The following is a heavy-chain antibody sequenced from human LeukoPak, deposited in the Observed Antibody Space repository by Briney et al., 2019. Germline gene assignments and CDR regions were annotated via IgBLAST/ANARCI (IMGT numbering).Heavy chain of an antibody. Sequence: PSETLSLTCTVSGGSISSYYWSWIRQPPGKGLEWIGYIYYSGSTDYNPSLKSRVTISVDTSRNQFSLRLSSVTAADTAVYYCASMPGPNLEWLSHYYYYYYMDVWGKGTTVTVSS. CDR3: ASMPGPNLEWLSHYYYYYYMDV. CDR2: IYYSGST. V-gene: IGHV4-59*01. J-gene: IGHJ6*03. D-gene: IGHD3-3*01. CDR1: GGSISSYY.